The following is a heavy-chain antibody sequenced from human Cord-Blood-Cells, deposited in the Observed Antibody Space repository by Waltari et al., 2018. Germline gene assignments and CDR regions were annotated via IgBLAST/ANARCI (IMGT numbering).Heavy chain of an antibody. Sequence: QVQLQQWGAGLLKPSETLSLTCAVYGGSFSGYYWSWLRQPPGKGLEWIGEINHRGSTNDKPSLKSRVTISVDTSKNQFSLKLSSVTTADTAVYYCASPRPRGSYRDAFDIWGQGTMVTVSS. CDR3: ASPRPRGSYRDAFDI. V-gene: IGHV4-34*01. CDR1: GGSFSGYY. D-gene: IGHD3-16*01. CDR2: INHRGST. J-gene: IGHJ3*02.